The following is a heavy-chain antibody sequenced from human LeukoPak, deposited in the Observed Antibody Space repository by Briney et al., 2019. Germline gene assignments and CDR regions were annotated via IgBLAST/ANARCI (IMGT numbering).Heavy chain of an antibody. CDR1: GFTLSYYG. V-gene: IGHV3-33*01. Sequence: PGRSLRLSCAASGFTLSYYGMHWVRQAPGKGLEWVALIWSDGSNENYADSVKGRFTISRDNAKNTLYLQMNSLSAEDTAVYYCARGYSGSYRVDYWGQGTLVTVSS. D-gene: IGHD1-26*01. CDR3: ARGYSGSYRVDY. CDR2: IWSDGSNE. J-gene: IGHJ4*02.